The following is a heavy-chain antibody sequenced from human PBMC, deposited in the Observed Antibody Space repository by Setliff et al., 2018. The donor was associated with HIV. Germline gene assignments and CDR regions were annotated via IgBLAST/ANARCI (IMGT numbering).Heavy chain of an antibody. CDR2: ISHSGIT. V-gene: IGHV4-38-2*02. J-gene: IGHJ5*02. D-gene: IGHD3-16*01. CDR3: ARDLGGSLVRGWFDP. CDR1: GFSVSSGYY. Sequence: SETLSLTCAVSGFSVSSGYYWGWIRQPPGKGLEWIGSISHSGITNYNPSLKSRVTISVDTSKNQFSLKLSSVTAADTAAYYCARDLGGSLVRGWFDPWGQGTLVTVSS.